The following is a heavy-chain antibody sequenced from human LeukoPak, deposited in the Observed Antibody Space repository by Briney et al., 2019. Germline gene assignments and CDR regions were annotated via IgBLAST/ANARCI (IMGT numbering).Heavy chain of an antibody. CDR3: ARYYGSGSYYNDY. CDR2: IYHSGST. V-gene: IGHV4-30-2*05. D-gene: IGHD3-10*01. CDR1: GGSISSGGYY. J-gene: IGHJ4*02. Sequence: SETLSLTCTVSGGSISSGGYYWSWIRQPPGKGLEWIGYIYHSGSTYYNPSLKSRVTISVDTSKNQFSLKLSSVTAADTAVYYCARYYGSGSYYNDYWGQGTLVTVSS.